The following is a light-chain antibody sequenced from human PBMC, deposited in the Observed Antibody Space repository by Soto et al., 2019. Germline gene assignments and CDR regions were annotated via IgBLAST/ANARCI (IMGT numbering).Light chain of an antibody. V-gene: IGKV3-20*01. CDR2: GVS. CDR3: QQYGSSPPT. J-gene: IGKJ1*01. Sequence: IVLTQSPGTLSSSPGERTTLSCRASQSISRYLAWYQQKPGQGPRLLIYGVSSRATGTPDRFSGSGSGTDFTLTINRLEPEDFALYYCQQYGSSPPTFGQGTKVDIK. CDR1: QSISRY.